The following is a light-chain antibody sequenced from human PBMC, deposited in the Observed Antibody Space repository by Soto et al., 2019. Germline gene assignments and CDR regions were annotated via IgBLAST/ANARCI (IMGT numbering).Light chain of an antibody. Sequence: QSALSHPPSASWSPGPSVTISCTGTSSDVGAYDYVSWYQQHPGKAPKLMIYEINKRPSGVPDRFSGSKSGNTASLTVSGLQAEDEADYYCSSFAGSNNFPYVFGTGTKVTVL. J-gene: IGLJ1*01. CDR2: EIN. CDR1: SSDVGAYDY. CDR3: SSFAGSNNFPYV. V-gene: IGLV2-8*01.